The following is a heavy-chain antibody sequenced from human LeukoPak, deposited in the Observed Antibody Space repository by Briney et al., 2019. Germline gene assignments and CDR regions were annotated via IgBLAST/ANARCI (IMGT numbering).Heavy chain of an antibody. CDR3: ARDRMGYDSSGYYSSGWFDP. CDR2: IYYSGST. V-gene: IGHV4-59*01. J-gene: IGHJ5*02. CDR1: GGSISSYY. D-gene: IGHD3-22*01. Sequence: PSETLSLTCTVSGGSISSYYWSWIRQPPGKGLEWIGYIYYSGSTNYNPSLKSRVTISVDTSKNQFSLKLSSVTAADTAVYYCARDRMGYDSSGYYSSGWFDPWGPGTLVTVSS.